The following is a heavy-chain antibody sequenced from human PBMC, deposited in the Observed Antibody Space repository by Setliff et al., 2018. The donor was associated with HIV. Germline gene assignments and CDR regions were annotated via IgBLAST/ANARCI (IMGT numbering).Heavy chain of an antibody. V-gene: IGHV4-34*01. CDR3: ARDWSRDGYYFWGV. D-gene: IGHD3-3*01. CDR1: GGSFSGYY. Sequence: SETLSLTCAVYGGSFSGYYWSWIRQSPGKGLEWIGSIYYSERTYYNPSLKSRVTISVDTSKNQFSLKLSSVTAADTAVYYCARDWSRDGYYFWGVWGKGTTVTVSS. CDR2: IYYSERT. J-gene: IGHJ6*04.